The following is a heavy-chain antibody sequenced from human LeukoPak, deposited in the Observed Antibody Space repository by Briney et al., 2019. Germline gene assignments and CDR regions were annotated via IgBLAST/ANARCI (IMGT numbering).Heavy chain of an antibody. D-gene: IGHD6-13*01. CDR1: GGSISSYH. Sequence: SETLSLTCTASGGSISSYHWSWIRQPPGKGLEWIGYIYTSGSTNYNPSLKSRVTISVDTSKNQFSLKLSSVTAADTAVYYCARHVTAAAGTFLYDYYMDVWGKGTTVTVSS. J-gene: IGHJ6*03. V-gene: IGHV4-4*09. CDR2: IYTSGST. CDR3: ARHVTAAAGTFLYDYYMDV.